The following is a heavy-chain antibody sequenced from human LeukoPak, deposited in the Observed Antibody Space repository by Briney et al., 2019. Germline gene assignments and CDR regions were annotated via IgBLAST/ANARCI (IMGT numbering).Heavy chain of an antibody. CDR2: ISAYNGNT. V-gene: IGHV1-18*01. CDR1: GYTFTSFG. CDR3: ARDRELLWFGGSNWFDP. D-gene: IGHD3-10*01. Sequence: ASVKVSCKASGYTFTSFGISWVRQAPGQGLEWMGWISAYNGNTNYAQKFQGRVTMTTDTSTNTAYMELRSLRSDDTAVYYCARDRELLWFGGSNWFDPWGQGTLVTVSS. J-gene: IGHJ5*02.